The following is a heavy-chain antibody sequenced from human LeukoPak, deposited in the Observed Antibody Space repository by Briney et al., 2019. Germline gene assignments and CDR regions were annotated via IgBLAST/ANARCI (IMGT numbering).Heavy chain of an antibody. V-gene: IGHV1-46*01. CDR1: GYTFTSYY. CDR3: ARDSSAYGMDV. D-gene: IGHD3-10*01. Sequence: ASVKVSCKASGYTFTSYYMHWVRQAPGQGLEWMGIINPSGGSTSYAQKFQGRVTMTRDTSTSTVYMGLSSLRSEDTAVYYCARDSSAYGMDVWGQGTTVTVSS. CDR2: INPSGGST. J-gene: IGHJ6*02.